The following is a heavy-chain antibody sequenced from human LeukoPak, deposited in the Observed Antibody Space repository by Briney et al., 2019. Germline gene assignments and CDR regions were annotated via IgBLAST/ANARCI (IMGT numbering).Heavy chain of an antibody. CDR1: GFTFRNNA. CDR3: ARNAADCTTSACYDS. D-gene: IGHD2-8*01. Sequence: GGSLRLSCAASGFTFRNNAMTWVRQAPGKGLEWVSVVTGNGDTTYYADSLKGRFTISRDNSRNTLYLQMNSLRAEDTAVYHCARNAADCTTSACYDSWGQGTLVTVSS. J-gene: IGHJ4*02. CDR2: VTGNGDTT. V-gene: IGHV3-23*01.